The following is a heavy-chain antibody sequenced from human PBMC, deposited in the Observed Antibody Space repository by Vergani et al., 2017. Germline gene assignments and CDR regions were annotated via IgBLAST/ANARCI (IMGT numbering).Heavy chain of an antibody. Sequence: QVQLQESGPGLVKPSETLSLTCTVSGGSISSYYWSWIRQPPGKGLEWIGYIYYSGSTNYNPSLKSRVTISVDTSKNQFSLKLSSVTAADTAVYYCARGLLYYDSSGYYDPDAFDIWGQGTMVTVSS. V-gene: IGHV4-59*01. CDR3: ARGLLYYDSSGYYDPDAFDI. J-gene: IGHJ3*02. D-gene: IGHD3-22*01. CDR1: GGSISSYY. CDR2: IYYSGST.